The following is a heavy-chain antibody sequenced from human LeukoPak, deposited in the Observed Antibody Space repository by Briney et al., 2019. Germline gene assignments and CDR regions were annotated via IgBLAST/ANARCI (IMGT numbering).Heavy chain of an antibody. J-gene: IGHJ4*02. Sequence: ASVKVSRKVSGYTLTELSMHWVRQAPGKGLEWMGGFDPEDGETIYAQKFQGRVTMTEDTSTDTAYMELSSLRSEDTAVYYCATRFSELLPYYFDYWGQGTLVTVSS. CDR1: GYTLTELS. D-gene: IGHD1-26*01. V-gene: IGHV1-24*01. CDR2: FDPEDGET. CDR3: ATRFSELLPYYFDY.